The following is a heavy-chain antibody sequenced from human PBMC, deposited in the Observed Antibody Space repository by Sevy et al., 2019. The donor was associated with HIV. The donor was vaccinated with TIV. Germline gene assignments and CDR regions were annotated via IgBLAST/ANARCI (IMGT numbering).Heavy chain of an antibody. Sequence: GGSLILSCAISGFTVNDKYIIWVRQAPGKGLEWVSVIFGSGSTYYADSAKSRLTISTDNSNNTVDLQMNGVRAEDTAVYYYGSLFLPSRGGRSYFDYWGQGTLVTVSS. CDR3: GSLFLPSRGGRSYFDY. D-gene: IGHD6-19*01. CDR2: IFGSGST. V-gene: IGHV3-66*02. CDR1: GFTVNDKY. J-gene: IGHJ4*02.